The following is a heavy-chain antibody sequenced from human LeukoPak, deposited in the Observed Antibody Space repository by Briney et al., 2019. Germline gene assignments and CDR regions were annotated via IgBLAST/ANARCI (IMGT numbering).Heavy chain of an antibody. CDR3: AKDRETVIRTFYHHYYGMDV. CDR2: ISYDGNNK. CDR1: GFTFSNYG. D-gene: IGHD4-11*01. V-gene: IGHV3-30*18. J-gene: IGHJ6*02. Sequence: GRSLRLSCAASGFTFSNYGMHWVRQAPGKGLEWVAIISYDGNNKYYAGSVKGRFTISRDNSKNTLYLRMNSLRAEYTAVYYCAKDRETVIRTFYHHYYGMDVWGQGTPVTVSS.